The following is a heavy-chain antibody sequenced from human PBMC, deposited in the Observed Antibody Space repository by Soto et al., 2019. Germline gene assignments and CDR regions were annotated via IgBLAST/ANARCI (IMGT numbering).Heavy chain of an antibody. CDR1: GVSISSCGYY. Sequence: PSETLSLTCTVSGVSISSCGYYLSWIRQHPGKGLEWIGYIYYSGSTYYNPSLKSRVTISVDTSKNQFSLKLSSVTAADTAVYYCAGGWGIHAFDSCGQGPMVPVS. CDR2: IYYSGST. CDR3: AGGWGIHAFDS. J-gene: IGHJ3*02. D-gene: IGHD3-10*01. V-gene: IGHV4-31*02.